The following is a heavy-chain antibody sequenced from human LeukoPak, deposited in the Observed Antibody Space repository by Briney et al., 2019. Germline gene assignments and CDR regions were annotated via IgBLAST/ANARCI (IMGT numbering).Heavy chain of an antibody. CDR3: ARPYSSGWYGVFNY. J-gene: IGHJ4*02. V-gene: IGHV3-7*05. Sequence: GGSPRLSCAVSGFTFSTYWMSWVRQAPGKGLEWVANMKQDGNEEYYVDSVQGPFSISIDNAKNSLYLQMNSLRAENTAVYYCARPYSSGWYGVFNYWGQGTLVTVSS. D-gene: IGHD6-19*01. CDR1: GFTFSTYW. CDR2: MKQDGNEE.